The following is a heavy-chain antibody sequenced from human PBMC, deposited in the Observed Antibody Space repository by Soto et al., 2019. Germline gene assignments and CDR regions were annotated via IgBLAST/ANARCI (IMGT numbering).Heavy chain of an antibody. V-gene: IGHV4-34*01. CDR3: ARGEVLVTTFPRHFDY. CDR2: INHSGST. J-gene: IGHJ4*02. Sequence: SETLSLTCAFYGWSFSDYYWSWIRQPPGKGLEWIGEINHSGSTNYNPSLKSRVTISVDTSKNQFSLKLSSVTAADTAVYYCARGEVLVTTFPRHFDYWGQGTLVTVSS. CDR1: GWSFSDYY. D-gene: IGHD2-21*02.